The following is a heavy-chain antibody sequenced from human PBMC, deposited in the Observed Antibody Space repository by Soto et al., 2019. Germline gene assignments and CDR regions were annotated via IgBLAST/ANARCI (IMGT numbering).Heavy chain of an antibody. CDR2: INPNSGGT. V-gene: IGHV1-2*02. CDR3: ARIWRPLLRFLEWIDY. Sequence: GASLKVSCKASGYTFTGYYMHWVRQAPGQGLEWMGWINPNSGGTNYAQKFQGRVTMTRDTSISTAYMELSRLRSDDTAVYYCARIWRPLLRFLEWIDYWGQGTLVTVSS. CDR1: GYTFTGYY. D-gene: IGHD3-3*01. J-gene: IGHJ4*02.